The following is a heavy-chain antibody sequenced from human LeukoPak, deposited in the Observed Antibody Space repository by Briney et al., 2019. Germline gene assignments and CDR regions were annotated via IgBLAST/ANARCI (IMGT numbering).Heavy chain of an antibody. CDR1: GFTFGSYG. J-gene: IGHJ4*02. CDR2: ISYDGSNK. D-gene: IGHD1-26*01. V-gene: IGHV3-30*03. CDR3: ASLLGGGRQHGDY. Sequence: PGGSLRLSCAASGFTFGSYGMHWVRQAPGKGLEWVAVISYDGSNKYYADSVKGRFTISRDNSKNKLYLQMNSLRAEDTAVYYCASLLGGGRQHGDYWGQGTLVTVSS.